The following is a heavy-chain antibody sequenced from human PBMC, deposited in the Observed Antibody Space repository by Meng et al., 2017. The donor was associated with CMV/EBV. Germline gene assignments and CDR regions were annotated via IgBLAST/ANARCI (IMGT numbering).Heavy chain of an antibody. J-gene: IGHJ5*02. CDR2: INPNSGGT. CDR3: ARGAVVVPAAIVNDWFDP. Sequence: ASVKVSCKASGYTFTGYYMHWVRQAPGQGLEWMGWINPNSGGTNYAQKFQGRVTMTRDTSISTAYMELSRLRSDDTAVYYCARGAVVVPAAIVNDWFDPWGQGTLVTVSS. D-gene: IGHD2-2*02. CDR1: GYTFTGYY. V-gene: IGHV1-2*02.